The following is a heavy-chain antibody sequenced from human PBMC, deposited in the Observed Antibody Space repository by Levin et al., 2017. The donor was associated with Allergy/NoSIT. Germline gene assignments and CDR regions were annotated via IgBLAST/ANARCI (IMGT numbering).Heavy chain of an antibody. Sequence: GESLKISCKASGYTFTSYGISWVRQAPGQGLEWMGWISAYNGNTNYAQKLQGRVTMTTDTSTSTAYMELRSLRSDDTAVYYCARAFRGTRSGSYSRGDHYFDYWGQGTLVTVSS. V-gene: IGHV1-18*01. CDR2: ISAYNGNT. CDR3: ARAFRGTRSGSYSRGDHYFDY. J-gene: IGHJ4*02. D-gene: IGHD1-26*01. CDR1: GYTFTSYG.